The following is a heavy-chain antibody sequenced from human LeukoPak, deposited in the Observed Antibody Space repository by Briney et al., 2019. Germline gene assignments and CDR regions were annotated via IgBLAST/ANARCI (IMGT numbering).Heavy chain of an antibody. Sequence: ETLSLTCTVSGGPISSYYWSWIRQPPGKGLEWIGYIYYSGSTNYNPSLKSRVTISVDTSKNQFSLKLSSVTAADTAVYYCARERAVAGVFDYWGQGTLVTVSS. J-gene: IGHJ4*02. CDR3: ARERAVAGVFDY. CDR2: IYYSGST. V-gene: IGHV4-59*01. D-gene: IGHD6-19*01. CDR1: GGPISSYY.